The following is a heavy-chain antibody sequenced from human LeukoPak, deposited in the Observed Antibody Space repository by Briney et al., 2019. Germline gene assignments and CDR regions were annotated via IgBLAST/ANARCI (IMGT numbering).Heavy chain of an antibody. Sequence: ASVKGSCKASGYTFTSYYMHWVRQAPAQGLQWMGIVNPSGGSTSHAQKFQGRVTMTRDTSRSTVYMELSSLSSEDTAVYYCARDNYYDSSGYRNWFDPWGQGTLVTVSS. CDR2: VNPSGGST. D-gene: IGHD3-22*01. J-gene: IGHJ5*02. CDR1: GYTFTSYY. CDR3: ARDNYYDSSGYRNWFDP. V-gene: IGHV1-46*01.